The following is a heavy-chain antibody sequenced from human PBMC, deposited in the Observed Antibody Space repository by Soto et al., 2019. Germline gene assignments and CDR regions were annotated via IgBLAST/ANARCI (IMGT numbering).Heavy chain of an antibody. V-gene: IGHV3-23*01. CDR1: GFTFSSYS. D-gene: IGHD3-22*01. CDR3: AKGGVGYYDSTGYYLYYYYGMDV. J-gene: IGHJ6*02. CDR2: ISGSGGTT. Sequence: EVQLLESGGGLVQPGGSLRLSCAASGFTFSSYSMIWVRQAPGKGLEWVSAISGSGGTTYYADSVKGRFTISRDNSKNTRYLQMNSLRAEGTAVYYCAKGGVGYYDSTGYYLYYYYGMDVWGQGTTVTVSS.